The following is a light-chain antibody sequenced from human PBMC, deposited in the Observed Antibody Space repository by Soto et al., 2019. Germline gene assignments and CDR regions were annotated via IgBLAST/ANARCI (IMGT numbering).Light chain of an antibody. CDR1: SSDVGGYNY. CDR3: CSYAGRYTFV. Sequence: QSVLTQSRSVSGSPGQSVTISCTGTSSDVGGYNYVSWYQQHPGKAPKLMIYDVSKRPSGVPDRFSGSKSANTAALTISGLQAEDEADYYCCSYAGRYTFVFGTGTKLTVL. V-gene: IGLV2-11*01. CDR2: DVS. J-gene: IGLJ1*01.